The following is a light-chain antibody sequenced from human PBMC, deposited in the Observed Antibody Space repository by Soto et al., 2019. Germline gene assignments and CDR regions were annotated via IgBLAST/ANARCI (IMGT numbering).Light chain of an antibody. CDR1: QSVSSY. CDR2: DAS. J-gene: IGKJ2*01. V-gene: IGKV3-11*01. Sequence: EIVLTQSPATLSLSPGERATLSCRASQSVSSYLAWYQQKPGQAPRLLIYDASNRATGIPARFSGSGSGTDFTITISSLVPEDLAVYYCHHRSNTYTFGQGTKLEIK. CDR3: HHRSNTYT.